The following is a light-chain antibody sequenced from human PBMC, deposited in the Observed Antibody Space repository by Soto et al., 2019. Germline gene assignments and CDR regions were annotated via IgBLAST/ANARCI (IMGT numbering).Light chain of an antibody. J-gene: IGKJ4*01. CDR2: AAS. CDR1: QGIRTW. Sequence: DIQMTQYPSSVSASVGDRFAITCRASQGIRTWLAWYQQKPGKAPKVLIYAASSLQSGVPSRFSGSGSGTDFTLTISSLQPEDSATYYCQQSNSFPLTFGGGPRWIS. CDR3: QQSNSFPLT. V-gene: IGKV1-12*01.